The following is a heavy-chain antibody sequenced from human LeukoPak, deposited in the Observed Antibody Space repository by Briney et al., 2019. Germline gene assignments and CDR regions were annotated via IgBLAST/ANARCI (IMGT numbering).Heavy chain of an antibody. V-gene: IGHV3-11*05. CDR2: VMSGRGST. CDR1: GFSVSDYS. J-gene: IGHJ4*02. D-gene: IGHD3-16*01. CDR3: TRERRGSSYAFES. Sequence: GGSLRLSCAASGFSVSDYSISWIRQSPGKGPEWISYVMSGRGSTNYADSVKGRFTISRDNAKNSVALQLDGLRADDTAVYFCTRERRGSSYAFESWGQGTLVTVSS.